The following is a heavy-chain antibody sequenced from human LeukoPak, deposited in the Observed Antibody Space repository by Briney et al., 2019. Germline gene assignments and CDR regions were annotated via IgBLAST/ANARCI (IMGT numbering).Heavy chain of an antibody. CDR1: GYTFTSYG. CDR2: ISAYNGNT. D-gene: IGHD1-20*01. J-gene: IGHJ5*02. CDR3: ARDPYRYNWKSRWFDP. Sequence: GASVKVSCKASGYTFTSYGISWVRQAPGQGLQWMGWISAYNGNTNYAQKLQGRVTMTTDTSTSTAYMELRSLRSDNTAVYYCARDPYRYNWKSRWFDPWGQGTLVTVSS. V-gene: IGHV1-18*01.